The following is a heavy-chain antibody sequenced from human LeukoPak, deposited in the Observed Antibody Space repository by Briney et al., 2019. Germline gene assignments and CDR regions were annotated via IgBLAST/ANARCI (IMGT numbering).Heavy chain of an antibody. D-gene: IGHD2-15*01. CDR1: GYTFTGYY. J-gene: IGHJ2*01. V-gene: IGHV1-2*06. CDR3: ARDRCSGGSCYSANWYFDL. CDR2: INPDSGGT. Sequence: GASVKVSCKASGYTFTGYYMHWVRQAPGQGLEWMGRINPDSGGTNYAQKFQGRVTMTRDTSISTAYMELSRLRSDDTAVYYCARDRCSGGSCYSANWYFDLWGRGTLVTVSS.